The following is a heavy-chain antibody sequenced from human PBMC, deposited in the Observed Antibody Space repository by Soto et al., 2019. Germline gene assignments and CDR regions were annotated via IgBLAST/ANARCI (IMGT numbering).Heavy chain of an antibody. CDR2: VNPSGGHT. CDR3: ARGGHVVVVTAALDY. CDR1: GDTFTDYY. J-gene: IGHJ4*02. D-gene: IGHD2-21*02. Sequence: QVQLMQSGAEVKKPGASVKVSCKASGDTFTDYYIHWVRQAPGQGLEWMGTVNPSGGHTTYAQHFLGRVTMTRATSTGTLYMVLTSRTTHDTAIYYCARGGHVVVVTAALDYWGQGTLVTVSS. V-gene: IGHV1-46*01.